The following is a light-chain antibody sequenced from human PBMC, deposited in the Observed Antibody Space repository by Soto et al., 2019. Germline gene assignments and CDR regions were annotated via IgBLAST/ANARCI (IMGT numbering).Light chain of an antibody. CDR3: CSYVTTPEI. V-gene: IGLV2-11*01. J-gene: IGLJ1*01. Sequence: QSVLAQPRSVSGSPGQLLTISCTGTSSDVDDYRYVSWYQQYPGKAPKLVIYDGTKRPSGVPDRFSGSNSGNTASLTISGLQAEDEDDYYCCSYVTTPEIFGTGTKV. CDR2: DGT. CDR1: SSDVDDYRY.